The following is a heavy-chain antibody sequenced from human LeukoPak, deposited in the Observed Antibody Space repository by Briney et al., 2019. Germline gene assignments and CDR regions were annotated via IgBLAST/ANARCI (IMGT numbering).Heavy chain of an antibody. V-gene: IGHV3-21*01. Sequence: PGGSLRLSCAASGFSFSIYFMNWVRQAPGKGLEWVSSISSSSSYIYYADSVKGRFTTSRDNAKNSLYLQMNSLRAEDTAVYYCARDFQDHTYYMDVWGKGTAVTVSS. CDR2: ISSSSSYI. CDR3: ARDFQDHTYYMDV. CDR1: GFSFSIYF. D-gene: IGHD2-15*01. J-gene: IGHJ6*03.